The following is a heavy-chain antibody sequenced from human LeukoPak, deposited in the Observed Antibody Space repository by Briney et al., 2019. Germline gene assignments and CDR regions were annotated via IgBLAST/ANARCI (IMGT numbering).Heavy chain of an antibody. CDR1: GFIFKTYE. J-gene: IGHJ4*02. CDR3: ARERFAGSFDY. CDR2: ISSSGSTI. D-gene: IGHD3-10*01. Sequence: GGSLRLSCATSGFIFKTYEMNWVRQAPGKGLEWVSYISSSGSTIYYADSVKGRFTISRDNAKNSLYLQMNSLRAEDTAVYYCARERFAGSFDYWGQGTLVTVSS. V-gene: IGHV3-48*03.